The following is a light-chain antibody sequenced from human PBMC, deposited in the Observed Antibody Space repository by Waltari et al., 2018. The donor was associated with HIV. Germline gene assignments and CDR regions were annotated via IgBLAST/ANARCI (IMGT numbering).Light chain of an antibody. Sequence: QSVLTQPPSVSGAPGQRVTIPCTGSRSNIGAGYDVHWSQPLPGKAPKLLIYGNSNRPSGVPDRFSGSKSGTSASLAITGLQAEDEADYYCQSYDSSLSGGDVVFGGGTKLTVL. J-gene: IGLJ2*01. V-gene: IGLV1-40*01. CDR1: RSNIGAGYD. CDR2: GNS. CDR3: QSYDSSLSGGDVV.